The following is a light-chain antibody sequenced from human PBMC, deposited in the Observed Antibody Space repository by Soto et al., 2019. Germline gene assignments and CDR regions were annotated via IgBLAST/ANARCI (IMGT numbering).Light chain of an antibody. CDR3: AAWDDRLNGVV. Sequence: QSVLTQPPSASGTPGQRVTISCSGSSSNIGSNTVNWYQQLPGTAPKLLIYSNNQRPSGVPDRFSGSKSGTSASLAISGLQSEDEDDYYCAAWDDRLNGVVFGGGTQLTVL. CDR2: SNN. J-gene: IGLJ2*01. V-gene: IGLV1-44*01. CDR1: SSNIGSNT.